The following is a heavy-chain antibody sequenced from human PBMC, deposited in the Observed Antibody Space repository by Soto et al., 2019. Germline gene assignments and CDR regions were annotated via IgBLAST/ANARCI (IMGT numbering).Heavy chain of an antibody. CDR1: GYIFTAYY. CDR2: INPKSGDT. Sequence: ASVKVSCKASGYIFTAYYIQWVRQAPGQGLEWMGWINPKSGDTKYAQKFQGRVTMTRDTSMNTADMDLSRVTSDDTAVYYCARYQSNSSTWPFDYWG. V-gene: IGHV1-2*02. CDR3: ARYQSNSSTWPFDY. J-gene: IGHJ4*01. D-gene: IGHD6-13*01.